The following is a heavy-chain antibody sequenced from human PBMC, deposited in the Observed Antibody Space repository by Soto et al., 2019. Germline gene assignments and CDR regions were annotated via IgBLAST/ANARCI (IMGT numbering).Heavy chain of an antibody. V-gene: IGHV4-34*01. J-gene: IGHJ3*02. CDR1: GGSFSGYY. CDR2: INHSGST. CDR3: ARGRGRFCGGDCYPPLDI. D-gene: IGHD2-21*02. Sequence: QVQLQQWGAGLLKPSETLSLTCAVYGGSFSGYYWSWIRQPPGKGLEWIGEINHSGSTNYNPSLRSRVTILVQSHKNHLSLKLSSVTAADTAVYYCARGRGRFCGGDCYPPLDIWGQGTMVTVSS.